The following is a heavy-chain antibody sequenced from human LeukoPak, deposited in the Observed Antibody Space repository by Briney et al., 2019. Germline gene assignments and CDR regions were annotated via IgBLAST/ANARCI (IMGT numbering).Heavy chain of an antibody. J-gene: IGHJ4*02. CDR3: ARGYYYDSSGYYTPLEY. CDR1: GGSISSGDYY. D-gene: IGHD3-22*01. CDR2: IYYSGST. Sequence: SETLSLTCTVSGGSISSGDYYWSWIRQPPGKGVEWIGYIYYSGSTYYNPSLKSRVTISGDTSKNQFSLKLSSVTAADTAVYYCARGYYYDSSGYYTPLEYWGQGTLGTVSS. V-gene: IGHV4-30-4*08.